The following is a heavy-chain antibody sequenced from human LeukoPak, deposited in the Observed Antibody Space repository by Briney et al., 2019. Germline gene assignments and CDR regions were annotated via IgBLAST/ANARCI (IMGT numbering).Heavy chain of an antibody. CDR1: GGSISSYY. D-gene: IGHD2-15*01. CDR2: IYYSGST. Sequence: PSETLSLTCTVSGGSISSYYWSWIRQPPGKGLEWVGYIYYSGSTNYYTSLKSLVTISVETSKNQFSLKLSSVTAAATAVYYCARRYCSGGSCYSGGNWFDPWGQGTLVTVSS. V-gene: IGHV4-59*08. J-gene: IGHJ5*02. CDR3: ARRYCSGGSCYSGGNWFDP.